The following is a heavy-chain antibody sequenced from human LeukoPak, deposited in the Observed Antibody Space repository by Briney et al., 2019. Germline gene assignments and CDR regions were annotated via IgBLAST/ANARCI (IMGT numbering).Heavy chain of an antibody. Sequence: GGSLRLSCAASGFTFSSYSMTWVRQAPGKGLEWVSSISSSSSYIYYADSVKGRFTISRDNAKNSLYLQMNSLRAEDTAVYYCARDRCSGGSCYWRYWGQGTLVTVSS. D-gene: IGHD2-15*01. CDR2: ISSSSSYI. J-gene: IGHJ4*02. CDR3: ARDRCSGGSCYWRY. V-gene: IGHV3-21*01. CDR1: GFTFSSYS.